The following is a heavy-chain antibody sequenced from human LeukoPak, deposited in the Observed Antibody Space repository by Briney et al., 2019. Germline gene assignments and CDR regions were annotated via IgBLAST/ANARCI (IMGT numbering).Heavy chain of an antibody. V-gene: IGHV4-59*01. CDR3: ARGRNDNGGMFFDS. CDR2: ISYSGYT. CDR1: GGSIGTYY. J-gene: IGHJ4*02. Sequence: SETLSLTCTVSGGSIGTYYWSWIRQAPGKGLEWIGFISYSGYTSYSPSLKSRVAISVDTSKSQFSLRLSSMTAADTAIYYCARGRNDNGGMFFDSWAQGTLVTVSS. D-gene: IGHD4-23*01.